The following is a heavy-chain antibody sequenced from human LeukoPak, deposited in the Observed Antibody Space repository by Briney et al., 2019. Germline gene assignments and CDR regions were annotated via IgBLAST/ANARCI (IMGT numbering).Heavy chain of an antibody. J-gene: IGHJ4*02. CDR2: INHSGST. Sequence: SETLSLICAVYGESFSASCWSWIRQPPGKGLEWIGEINHSGSTNYNPSLKSRVTISVDTSKNQVSLKLSSVTAADTAVYYCARGSERTMDTATERSYFDHWGQGTLVTVSS. D-gene: IGHD5-18*01. CDR3: ARGSERTMDTATERSYFDH. CDR1: GESFSASC. V-gene: IGHV4-34*01.